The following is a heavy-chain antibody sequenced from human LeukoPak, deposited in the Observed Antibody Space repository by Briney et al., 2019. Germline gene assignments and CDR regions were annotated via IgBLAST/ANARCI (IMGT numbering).Heavy chain of an antibody. V-gene: IGHV3-30*03. D-gene: IGHD5-18*01. Sequence: PGGSLRLSCAASGFTFSIYWMHWVRQAPGKGLEWVAVISYDGSNKYYADSVKGRFTISRDNSKNTLYLQMNSLRAEDTAVYYCARQTSRGAMVHFDYWGRGTLVTVSS. J-gene: IGHJ4*02. CDR1: GFTFSIYW. CDR2: ISYDGSNK. CDR3: ARQTSRGAMVHFDY.